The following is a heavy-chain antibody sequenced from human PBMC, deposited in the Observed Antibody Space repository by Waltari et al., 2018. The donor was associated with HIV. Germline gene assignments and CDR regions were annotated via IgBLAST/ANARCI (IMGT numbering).Heavy chain of an antibody. V-gene: IGHV4-59*01. D-gene: IGHD6-19*01. CDR2: IYYSGST. J-gene: IGHJ3*02. CDR3: ARGRRAVAQAFDI. Sequence: ESGPGLVKPSETLSLTCTVSGGSISSYYWSWIRQPPGKGLEWIGYIYYSGSTNYNPSLKSRVTISVDTSKNQFSLKLSSVTAADTAVYYCARGRRAVAQAFDIWGQGTMVTVSS. CDR1: GGSISSYY.